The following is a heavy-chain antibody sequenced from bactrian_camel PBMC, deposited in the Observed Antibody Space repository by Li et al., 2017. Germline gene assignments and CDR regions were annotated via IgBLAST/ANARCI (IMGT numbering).Heavy chain of an antibody. J-gene: IGHJ4*01. Sequence: QLVESRGGSVQAGGSLRLSCAASGLTFSSAYIRWVRQAPGKGLEWVSSMVSDGYRTHYADSVKGRFTISRDSAKNTLYLQLNSLKTEDTALYYCAIGMNDFPYWGQGTQVTVS. CDR1: GLTFSSAY. D-gene: IGHD3*01. CDR2: MVSDGYRT. CDR3: AIGMNDFPY. V-gene: IGHV3-2*01.